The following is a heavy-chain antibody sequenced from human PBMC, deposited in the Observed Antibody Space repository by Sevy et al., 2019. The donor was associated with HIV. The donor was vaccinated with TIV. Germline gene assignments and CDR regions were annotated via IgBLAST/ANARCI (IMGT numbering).Heavy chain of an antibody. J-gene: IGHJ4*02. CDR2: ISPSGGSV. V-gene: IGHV3-23*01. Sequence: GGSLRLSCVASGFIFNSYVMNWVRQAPGKGLEWVSGISPSGGSVYYRDSVKGRFTISRDNSRNTQYLEMNSLRADDTAVYYCQAVTTAGRDYWGQGTLVTVSS. D-gene: IGHD4-4*01. CDR3: QAVTTAGRDY. CDR1: GFIFNSYV.